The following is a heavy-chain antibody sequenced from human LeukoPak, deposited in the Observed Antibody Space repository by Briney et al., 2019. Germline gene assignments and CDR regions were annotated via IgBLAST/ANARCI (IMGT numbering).Heavy chain of an antibody. J-gene: IGHJ4*02. CDR1: GFTFSSYS. Sequence: GGSLRLSCAASGFTFSSYSMNWVRQAPGKGLEWVSSISSSSSYIYYADSVKGRFTISRDNAKNSLYLQMNSLRAEDTAVYYCAREQREKRGAYDSSGYDYWGQGTLVTVSS. CDR2: ISSSSSYI. V-gene: IGHV3-21*01. CDR3: AREQREKRGAYDSSGYDY. D-gene: IGHD3-22*01.